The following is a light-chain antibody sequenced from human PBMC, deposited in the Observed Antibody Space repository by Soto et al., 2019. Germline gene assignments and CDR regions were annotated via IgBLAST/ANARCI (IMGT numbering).Light chain of an antibody. CDR1: QSVSSY. CDR2: GAS. Sequence: EIVLTQSPATLSLSPGERATLSCRASQSVSSYLAWYQQKPGQAPRLLIYGASNRATGIPDRFSGSGSGTDFTLTISRLEPEDFAVYFCQQYDDWLRLTFGGGTKVDIK. V-gene: IGKV3-11*01. CDR3: QQYDDWLRLT. J-gene: IGKJ4*01.